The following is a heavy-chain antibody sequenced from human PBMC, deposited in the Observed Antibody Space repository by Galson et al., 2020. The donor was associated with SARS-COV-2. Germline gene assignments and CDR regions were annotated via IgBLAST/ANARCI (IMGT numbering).Heavy chain of an antibody. Sequence: SLKISCAASGFTFDDYAMHWVRQAPGKGLEWVSGISWNSGSIGHANSVKGRFTISRDNAKNSLYLQMNSLRAEDTALDYCAKVGSGCDKAEYVQHWGQGSLVTVSS. CDR1: GFTFDDYA. D-gene: IGHD6-19*01. J-gene: IGHJ1*01. CDR2: ISWNSGSI. V-gene: IGHV3-9*01. CDR3: AKVGSGCDKAEYVQH.